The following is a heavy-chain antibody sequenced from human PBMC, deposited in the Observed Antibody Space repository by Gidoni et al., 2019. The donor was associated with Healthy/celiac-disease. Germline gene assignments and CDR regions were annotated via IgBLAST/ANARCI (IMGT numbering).Heavy chain of an antibody. D-gene: IGHD6-13*01. V-gene: IGHV4-61*01. CDR3: AREQQQLFDY. CDR1: GGSVSSGSYY. CDR2: IYYSGST. J-gene: IGHJ4*02. Sequence: QVQLQESGPGLVKPSETLSPTCTVSGGSVSSGSYYWSWIRQPPGKGLEWTGYIYYSGSTNYNPSLKSRVTISVDTSKNQFSLKLSSVTAADTAVYYCAREQQQLFDYWGQGTLVTVSS.